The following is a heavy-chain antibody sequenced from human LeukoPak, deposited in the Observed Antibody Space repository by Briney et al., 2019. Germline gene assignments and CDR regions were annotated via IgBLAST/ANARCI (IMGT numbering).Heavy chain of an antibody. D-gene: IGHD3-16*01. CDR2: ITTTSTI. CDR3: ARYGFGLPISD. V-gene: IGHV3-48*01. Sequence: PGGSLRLSCAASGFTFSSYSMNWVRQAPGKGLEWVSYITTTSTIYYAHSVKGRFTISRDNAQNSLYTQMNSLRAEDTAVYYCARYGFGLPISDWGQGTLVTVSS. J-gene: IGHJ4*02. CDR1: GFTFSSYS.